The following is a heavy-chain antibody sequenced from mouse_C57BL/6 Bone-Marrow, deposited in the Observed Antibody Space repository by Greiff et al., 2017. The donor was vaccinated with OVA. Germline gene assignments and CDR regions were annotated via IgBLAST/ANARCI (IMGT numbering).Heavy chain of an antibody. CDR1: GYTFTSYW. V-gene: IGHV1-61*01. D-gene: IGHD3-2*02. CDR2: IYPSDGET. J-gene: IGHJ3*01. CDR3: AGARSGASGFDY. Sequence: QVQLQQPGAELVRPGSSVKLSCKASGYTFTSYWMDWVKQRPGQGLEWIGNIYPSDGETHYNQKFKNKATLTVDKSSSTAYMQLSSLTSEDSAVYCGAGARSGASGFDYGGQGTLVTVSA.